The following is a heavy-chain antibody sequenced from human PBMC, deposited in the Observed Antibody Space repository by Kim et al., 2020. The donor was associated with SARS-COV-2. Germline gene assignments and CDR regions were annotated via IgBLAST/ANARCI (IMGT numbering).Heavy chain of an antibody. V-gene: IGHV4-34*01. J-gene: IGHJ4*02. CDR2: INHSGST. CDR3: ARRTRYYYYGSGSLMDF. CDR1: GGSSSGYY. D-gene: IGHD3-10*01. Sequence: SETLSLTCAVYGGSSSGYYWSWIRQPPGKGLEWIGEINHSGSTNYNTSLKSRVTISVDTSKNQFCLKLSSVTAADTAVYYCARRTRYYYYGSGSLMDFWGQGTLVTVSS.